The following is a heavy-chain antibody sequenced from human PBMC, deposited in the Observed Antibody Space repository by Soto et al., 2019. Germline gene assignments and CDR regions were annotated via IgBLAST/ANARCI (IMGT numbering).Heavy chain of an antibody. V-gene: IGHV1-2*02. J-gene: IGHJ4*02. Sequence: ASVKVSCKASGYTFTVYYMHWVRQAPGQGLEWMGWINPKSGGTMYPQKFQGRVTLTWDTSISTAYMALTRLRSDDTAVYYCARDLAKGGGSAGFDYWGQGTLVTVSS. D-gene: IGHD1-26*01. CDR2: INPKSGGT. CDR3: ARDLAKGGGSAGFDY. CDR1: GYTFTVYY.